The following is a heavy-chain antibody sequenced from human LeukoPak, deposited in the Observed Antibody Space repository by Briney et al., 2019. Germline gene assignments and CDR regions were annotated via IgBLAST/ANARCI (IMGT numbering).Heavy chain of an antibody. J-gene: IGHJ6*02. CDR1: GFTFSSYA. Sequence: GGSLRLSCAASGFTFSSYAMSWVRQAPGKGLEWVSSISSSSSYIYYADSVKGRFTISRDNAKNSLYLQMNSLRAEDTAVYYCAREIHLPTYSKYSSGWYPRQGMDVWGQGTTVTVSS. V-gene: IGHV3-21*01. CDR2: ISSSSSYI. D-gene: IGHD6-19*01. CDR3: AREIHLPTYSKYSSGWYPRQGMDV.